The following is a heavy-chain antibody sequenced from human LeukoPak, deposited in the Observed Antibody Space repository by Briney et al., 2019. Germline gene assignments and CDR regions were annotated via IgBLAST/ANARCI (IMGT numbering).Heavy chain of an antibody. Sequence: SETLSLTCTVSGGSIRSYFWSWIRQPPGKGLEWSGYIYNSESTNYNPSLKSRVTISVDASKNQISLKLTSVTAADTAVYYCLRSGGGSGGRWGQGTLVTVSS. D-gene: IGHD6-19*01. V-gene: IGHV4-59*01. CDR2: IYNSEST. J-gene: IGHJ4*02. CDR1: GGSIRSYF. CDR3: LRSGGGSGGR.